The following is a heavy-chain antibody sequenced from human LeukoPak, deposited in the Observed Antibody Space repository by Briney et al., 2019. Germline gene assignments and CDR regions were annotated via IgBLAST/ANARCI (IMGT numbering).Heavy chain of an antibody. Sequence: PGGSLRLSCAASGFTFSNAWMNWVRQSPGKGLGWVGRIKSKTDGGTIDYGAPVKGGFTISRDDSKNTLFLQMNSLKTEDTAMYHCTTGGRDSSGYYNFDYWGQGTLVTVSS. J-gene: IGHJ4*02. CDR1: GFTFSNAW. CDR3: TTGGRDSSGYYNFDY. V-gene: IGHV3-15*01. CDR2: IKSKTDGGTI. D-gene: IGHD3-22*01.